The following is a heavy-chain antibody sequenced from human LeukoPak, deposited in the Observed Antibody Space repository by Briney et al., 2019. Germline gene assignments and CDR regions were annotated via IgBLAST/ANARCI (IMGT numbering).Heavy chain of an antibody. J-gene: IGHJ4*02. V-gene: IGHV1-8*01. CDR1: GYTFTSYD. D-gene: IGHD7-27*01. CDR3: ARGPPNWGYDY. Sequence: ASVKVSCKASGYTFTSYDFNWVRQATGQRPEWMGWMSPNSGDTGYAQKSQDRVTMTRNTSISTAYMELSSLRSDDTAVYYCARGPPNWGYDYWGQGTLVTVSS. CDR2: MSPNSGDT.